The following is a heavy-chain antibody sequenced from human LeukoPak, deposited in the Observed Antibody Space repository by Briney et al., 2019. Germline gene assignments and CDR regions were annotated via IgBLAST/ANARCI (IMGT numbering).Heavy chain of an antibody. CDR1: GGSISSSSYY. CDR3: ARDLDWNWFDP. V-gene: IGHV4-39*07. Sequence: SETLSLTCTVSGGSISSSSYYWGWIRQPPGKGLEWIGSIYYSGSTYYNPSLKSRVTISVDTSKNQFSLKLSSVTAADTAVYYCARDLDWNWFDPWGQGTLVTVSS. CDR2: IYYSGST. J-gene: IGHJ5*02. D-gene: IGHD2-21*01.